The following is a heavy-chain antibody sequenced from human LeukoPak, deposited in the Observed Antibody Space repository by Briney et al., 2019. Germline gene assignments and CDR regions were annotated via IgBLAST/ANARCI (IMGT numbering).Heavy chain of an antibody. CDR2: IYYRGST. CDR3: ARGSRGWSPYYGI. J-gene: IGHJ3*02. CDR1: GGSITIGGYY. Sequence: SETLSLTCTVSGGSITIGGYYWSWIRQHPGKGLEWIGYIYYRGSTYYNPSLKSRTTISVDTSKNQFSLKLSSVTAADTAVYYCARGSRGWSPYYGIWGQGTMVTVSS. V-gene: IGHV4-31*03. D-gene: IGHD3-16*01.